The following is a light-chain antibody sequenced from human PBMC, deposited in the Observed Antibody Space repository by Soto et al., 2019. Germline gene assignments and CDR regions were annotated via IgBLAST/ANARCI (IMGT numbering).Light chain of an antibody. Sequence: EVVMTQSPATLSVSPGERVTLSCRASQSVRSNLAWYQQKPGQSPRLLIYGASTRATGVPARFSGSGSGTEFTLTITSLQSEDFAVYYCQQYNKWPWTFGQGTKVDIK. CDR2: GAS. V-gene: IGKV3-15*01. J-gene: IGKJ1*01. CDR1: QSVRSN. CDR3: QQYNKWPWT.